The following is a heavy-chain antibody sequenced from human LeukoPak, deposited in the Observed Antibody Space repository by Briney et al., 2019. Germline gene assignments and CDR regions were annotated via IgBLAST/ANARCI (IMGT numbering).Heavy chain of an antibody. J-gene: IGHJ5*02. V-gene: IGHV4-61*02. CDR1: GGSISSGSYY. D-gene: IGHD3-10*01. CDR2: IYTSGST. Sequence: PSETLSLTCTVSGGSISSGSYYWSWIRQPAGKGLEWIGRIYTSGSTNYNPSLKSRVTISVDTSKNQFSLKLSSVTAADTAVYYCARGFGAGNYYYGWFDPWGQGTLVSVSS. CDR3: ARGFGAGNYYYGWFDP.